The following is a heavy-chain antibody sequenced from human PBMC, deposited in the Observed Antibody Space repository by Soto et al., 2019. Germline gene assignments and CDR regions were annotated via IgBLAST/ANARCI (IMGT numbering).Heavy chain of an antibody. Sequence: ASVKVSCKASGYTFTTYYMNWVRQAPGQGLELMGIINPSGGSTNHAQKFQGRVTMTRDTSTSTVYMELSSLRSEDTAVYYCARARDGYNRLLGYWGQGTLVTVSS. CDR1: GYTFTTYY. D-gene: IGHD5-12*01. V-gene: IGHV1-46*01. J-gene: IGHJ4*02. CDR2: INPSGGST. CDR3: ARARDGYNRLLGY.